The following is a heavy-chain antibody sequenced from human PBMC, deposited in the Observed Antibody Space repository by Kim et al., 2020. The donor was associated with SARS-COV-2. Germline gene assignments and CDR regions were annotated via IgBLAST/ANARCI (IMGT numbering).Heavy chain of an antibody. Sequence: VKGRFTISRDDSKNTLYLQMNSLKTEDTAVYYCTTGLLWFGELFFLPSDYWGQGTLVTVSS. J-gene: IGHJ4*02. V-gene: IGHV3-15*01. D-gene: IGHD3-10*01. CDR3: TTGLLWFGELFFLPSDY.